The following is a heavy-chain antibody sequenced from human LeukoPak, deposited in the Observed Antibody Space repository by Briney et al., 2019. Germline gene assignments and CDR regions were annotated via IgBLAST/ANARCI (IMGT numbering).Heavy chain of an antibody. J-gene: IGHJ4*02. CDR1: GGSISSSSYY. CDR2: IYYSGST. Sequence: PSETLSLTCTVSGGSISSSSYYWGWIRQPPGKGLEWIGSIYYSGSTYYNPSLKSRVTISVDTSKNQFSLKLSSVTAADTAVYYCARHLTYYDFWSGYLTGHFDYWGQGTLVTVSS. D-gene: IGHD3-3*01. V-gene: IGHV4-39*01. CDR3: ARHLTYYDFWSGYLTGHFDY.